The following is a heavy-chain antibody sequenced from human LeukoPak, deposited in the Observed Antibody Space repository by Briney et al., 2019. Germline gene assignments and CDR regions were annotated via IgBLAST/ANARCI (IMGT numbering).Heavy chain of an antibody. CDR2: FDPEDGET. CDR1: GYTLTELS. Sequence: ASVKVSCKVSGYTLTELSMHWVRQAPGKGLEWMGGFDPEDGETIYAQKFQGRVTMTEDTSTDTAYMELSSLRSEDTAVYYCATETSGSYRRWFDPWGQGTLVTVSS. J-gene: IGHJ5*02. CDR3: ATETSGSYRRWFDP. V-gene: IGHV1-24*01. D-gene: IGHD1-26*01.